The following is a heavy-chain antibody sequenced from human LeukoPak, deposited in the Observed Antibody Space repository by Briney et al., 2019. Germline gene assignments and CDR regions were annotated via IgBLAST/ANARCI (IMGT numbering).Heavy chain of an antibody. CDR2: ISYDGSNK. D-gene: IGHD6-13*01. CDR3: AKGLIYSSSWYDLSRYYFDY. Sequence: PGRSLRLSCAASGFTFSSYGMHWVRQAPGKGLEWVAVISYDGSNKYYADSVKGRFTISRDNSKNTLYLQMNSLRAEDTAVYYCAKGLIYSSSWYDLSRYYFDYWGQGTLVTVSS. V-gene: IGHV3-30*18. CDR1: GFTFSSYG. J-gene: IGHJ4*02.